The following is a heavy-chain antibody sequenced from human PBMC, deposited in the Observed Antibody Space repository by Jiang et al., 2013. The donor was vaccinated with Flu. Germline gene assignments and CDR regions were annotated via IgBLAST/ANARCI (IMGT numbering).Heavy chain of an antibody. CDR1: GFSFPTSW. CDR2: IFPGDSDT. Sequence: VKKPGESLKISCKGSGFSFPTSWIAWVRQLPGKGPECMGIIFPGDSDTRYSPSFQGQVTISADKYSDTAFLQWNSLKVSDTATYYCARLPLGSPSWRYFDLWGRGTLVTVSS. V-gene: IGHV5-51*01. CDR3: ARLPLGSPSWRYFDL. J-gene: IGHJ2*01. D-gene: IGHD7-27*01.